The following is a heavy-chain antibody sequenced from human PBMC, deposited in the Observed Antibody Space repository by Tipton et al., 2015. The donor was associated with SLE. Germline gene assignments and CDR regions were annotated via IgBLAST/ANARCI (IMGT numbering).Heavy chain of an antibody. CDR3: AKDALMLTLDDGMDV. CDR2: INWNTGRI. J-gene: IGHJ6*02. CDR1: GFKFDDYA. V-gene: IGHV3-9*01. Sequence: SLRLSCAVSGFKFDDYAMHWVRQAPGKGLEWVSGINWNTGRIDYVDSVKGRFTISRDNAKNSLFLQMNSLRGEDTAVYYCAKDALMLTLDDGMDVWGQGTAVTVSS. D-gene: IGHD1-1*01.